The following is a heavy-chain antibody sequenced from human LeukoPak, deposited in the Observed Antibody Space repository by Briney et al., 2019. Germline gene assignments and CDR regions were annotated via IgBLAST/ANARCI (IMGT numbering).Heavy chain of an antibody. J-gene: IGHJ4*02. CDR1: GYTFTSYD. CDR2: MNPNSGNT. V-gene: IGHV1-8*01. CDR3: ARLICSGGSCYSLAFDY. Sequence: GASVKVSCKASGYTFTSYDINWVRQATGQGLEWMGWMNPNSGNTGYAQKFQGRVTMTRNTSISTAYMELSSLRSEDTAVYYCARLICSGGSCYSLAFDYWGQGTLVTVSS. D-gene: IGHD2-15*01.